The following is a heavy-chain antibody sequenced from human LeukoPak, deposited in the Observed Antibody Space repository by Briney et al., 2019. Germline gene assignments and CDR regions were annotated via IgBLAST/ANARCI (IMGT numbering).Heavy chain of an antibody. CDR3: ASPSPGGYCSSTSCYTEAFDI. CDR2: IYYSGST. Sequence: SETLSLTCTVSGCSISSSSYYWGWIRQPPGTWLDWIGSIYYSGSTYYNPSLKSRVTISVDTSKNQFSLKLSSATAADTAVYYCASPSPGGYCSSTSCYTEAFDIWGQGTMVTVSS. V-gene: IGHV4-39*01. CDR1: GCSISSSSYY. J-gene: IGHJ3*02. D-gene: IGHD2-2*02.